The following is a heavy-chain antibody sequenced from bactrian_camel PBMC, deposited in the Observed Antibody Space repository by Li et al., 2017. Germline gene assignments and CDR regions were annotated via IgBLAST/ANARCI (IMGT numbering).Heavy chain of an antibody. D-gene: IGHD6*01. CDR2: IYTGAGST. CDR3: AVTAYYGVTWYRGDFGY. J-gene: IGHJ6*01. CDR1: GFNPSTDC. Sequence: HVQLMESGGGSVQSGGSLTLSCTVSGFNPSTDCVGWFRQAPGKEREGVAAIYTGAGSTYYAESVKGRFTISHDNAKNTVYLQMNSLKTEDMAIYYCAVTAYYGVTWYRGDFGYWGQGTQVTVS. V-gene: IGHV3S1*01.